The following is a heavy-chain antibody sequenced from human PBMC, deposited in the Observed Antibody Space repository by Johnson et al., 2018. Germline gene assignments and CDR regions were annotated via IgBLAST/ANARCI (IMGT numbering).Heavy chain of an antibody. Sequence: QVQLQESGPGLVKPSVPLSLTCTVSGGSISRSSYYWGWIRQPPGKGLEWIGSSYYSGSTYYNPSPKRRVTISVDTSKNQFSLKVSSVTAADTAWYYCARSSDYWGQGTLVTVSS. CDR1: GGSISRSSYY. CDR3: ARSSDY. D-gene: IGHD6-13*01. J-gene: IGHJ4*02. V-gene: IGHV4-39*01. CDR2: SYYSGST.